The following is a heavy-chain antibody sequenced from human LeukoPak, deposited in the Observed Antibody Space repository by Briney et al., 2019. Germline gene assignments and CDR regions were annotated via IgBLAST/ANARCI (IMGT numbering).Heavy chain of an antibody. V-gene: IGHV4-39*01. Sequence: PSETLSLTCTVSGGSISSSSYYWGWIRQPPGKGLEWIGSIYYSGSTYYNPSLKSRVTISVDTSKNQFSLKLSSVTAADTAVYYCARRKVVRGYGPIDYWGQGTLVTVSS. J-gene: IGHJ4*02. CDR3: ARRKVVRGYGPIDY. CDR2: IYYSGST. D-gene: IGHD5-12*01. CDR1: GGSISSSSYY.